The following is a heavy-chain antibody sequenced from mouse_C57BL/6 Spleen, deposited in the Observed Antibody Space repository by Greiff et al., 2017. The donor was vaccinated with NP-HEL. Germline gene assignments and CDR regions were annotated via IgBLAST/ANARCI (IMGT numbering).Heavy chain of an antibody. CDR3: ARSYYGNYMYYFDC. Sequence: QVQLQQSGPELVKPGASVKISCKASGYTFTDYYINWVKQRPGQGLEWIGWIFPGSGSTYYNEKFKGKATLTVDKSSSTAYMLLSSLTSEDSAVYFCARSYYGNYMYYFDCWGKGTTLTVSS. D-gene: IGHD2-10*01. CDR2: IFPGSGST. CDR1: GYTFTDYY. J-gene: IGHJ2*01. V-gene: IGHV1-75*01.